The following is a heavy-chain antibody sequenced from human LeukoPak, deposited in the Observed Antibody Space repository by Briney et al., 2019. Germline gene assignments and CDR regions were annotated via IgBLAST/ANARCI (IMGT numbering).Heavy chain of an antibody. J-gene: IGHJ5*02. CDR3: ARSPSMVRGVIYWFDP. D-gene: IGHD3-10*01. CDR1: GGSISSYY. Sequence: SETLSLTCTVSGGSISSYYWSWIRQPPWKGLEWIGYIYYSGSTNYNPSLKSRVTISVDTSKNQFSLKLSSVTAADTAVYYCARSPSMVRGVIYWFDPWGQGTLVTVSS. CDR2: IYYSGST. V-gene: IGHV4-59*01.